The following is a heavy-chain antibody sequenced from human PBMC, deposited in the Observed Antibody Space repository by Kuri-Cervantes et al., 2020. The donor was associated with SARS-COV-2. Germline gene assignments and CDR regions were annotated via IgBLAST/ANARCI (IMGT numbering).Heavy chain of an antibody. Sequence: SETLSLTCTVSGGSISNYYWSWIRQPPGKGLEWIGYIYYSGKTYYNPSLESRVSMSIDTSMNQFSLNLYSVTAADTAVYYCARDSHRSGYLYYFDYWGQGTLVTVSS. J-gene: IGHJ4*02. CDR2: IYYSGKT. D-gene: IGHD3-3*01. CDR3: ARDSHRSGYLYYFDY. CDR1: GGSISNYY. V-gene: IGHV4-59*12.